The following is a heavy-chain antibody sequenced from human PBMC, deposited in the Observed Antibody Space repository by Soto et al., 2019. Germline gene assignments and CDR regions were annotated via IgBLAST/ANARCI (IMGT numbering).Heavy chain of an antibody. CDR1: GYTFTGYH. CDR2: INPNSGGT. CDR3: ARVGELHYYYYYGMDV. V-gene: IGHV1-2*02. D-gene: IGHD1-26*01. J-gene: IGHJ6*02. Sequence: ASVKVSCKASGYTFTGYHMHWVRQAPGQGLEWMGWINPNSGGTNYAQKFQGRVTMTRDTSISTAYMELSRLRSDDTAVYYCARVGELHYYYYYGMDVWGQGTTVTVSS.